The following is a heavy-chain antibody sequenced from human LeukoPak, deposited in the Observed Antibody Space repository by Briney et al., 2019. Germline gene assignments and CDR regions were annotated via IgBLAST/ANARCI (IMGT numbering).Heavy chain of an antibody. J-gene: IGHJ4*02. CDR2: ISWNSGSI. D-gene: IGHD6-19*01. Sequence: GGSLRLSCAASGFTFDDYAMHWVRQAPGKGLEWVSGISWNSGSIGYADSVKGRFTISRDNAKNSLYLQMNSLRAEDTALYYCAKDGALGYSSGWSPNWGQGTLVTVSS. CDR3: AKDGALGYSSGWSPN. CDR1: GFTFDDYA. V-gene: IGHV3-9*01.